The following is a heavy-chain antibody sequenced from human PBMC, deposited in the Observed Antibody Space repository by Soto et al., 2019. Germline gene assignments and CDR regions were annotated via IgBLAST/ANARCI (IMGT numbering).Heavy chain of an antibody. V-gene: IGHV1-8*02. CDR3: ARGRLPDEGYCTNGVCTST. CDR1: GYTFTSYG. CDR2: MNPYNGNT. D-gene: IGHD2-8*01. Sequence: ASVKVSCKASGYTFTSYGISWVRQAPGQGLEWMGWMNPYNGNTGYAQKLQGRVTMTTNTSISTAYMELSSLRSEDTAVYYCARGRLPDEGYCTNGVCTSTWGKGTTVTVSS. J-gene: IGHJ6*04.